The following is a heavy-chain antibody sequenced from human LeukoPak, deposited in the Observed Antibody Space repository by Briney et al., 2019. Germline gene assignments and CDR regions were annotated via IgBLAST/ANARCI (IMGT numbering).Heavy chain of an antibody. CDR1: GYTFTGYY. D-gene: IGHD3-3*01. J-gene: IGHJ6*02. V-gene: IGHV1-2*06. Sequence: ASVKVSCKASGYTFTGYYMHWVRQAPGQGLEWMGRINPNSGGTNYAQKFQGRVTMTRDTSISTAYMELSRLRSDDTAVYYCARDPHYDFWSGSTTIYGMDVWGQGTTVTVS. CDR2: INPNSGGT. CDR3: ARDPHYDFWSGSTTIYGMDV.